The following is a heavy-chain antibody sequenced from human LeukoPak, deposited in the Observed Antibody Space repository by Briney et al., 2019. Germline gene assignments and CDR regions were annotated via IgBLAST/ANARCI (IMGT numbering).Heavy chain of an antibody. CDR1: GGSISSYY. V-gene: IGHV4-59*01. D-gene: IGHD2-15*01. CDR3: ARERPYCSGGSCYEDNWFDP. CDR2: IYYSGST. Sequence: SETLSLTCTVSGGSISSYYWSWIRQPPGKGLEWIGYIYYSGSTNYNPSLKGRVTISVDTSKNQFSLKLSSVTAADTAVYYCARERPYCSGGSCYEDNWFDPWGQGTLVTVSS. J-gene: IGHJ5*02.